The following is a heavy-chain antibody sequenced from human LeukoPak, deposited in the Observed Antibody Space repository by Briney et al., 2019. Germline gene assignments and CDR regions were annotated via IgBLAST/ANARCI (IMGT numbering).Heavy chain of an antibody. Sequence: KPSETLSLTRAVYGGSFSGYYWSWIRQPPGKGLEWIGEINHSGSTNYNPSLKSRVTISVDTSKNQFSLKLSSVTAADTAVYYCARGNPPNYDYVWGSYRPQFDYWGQGTLVTVSS. CDR1: GGSFSGYY. CDR2: INHSGST. J-gene: IGHJ4*02. CDR3: ARGNPPNYDYVWGSYRPQFDY. V-gene: IGHV4-34*01. D-gene: IGHD3-16*02.